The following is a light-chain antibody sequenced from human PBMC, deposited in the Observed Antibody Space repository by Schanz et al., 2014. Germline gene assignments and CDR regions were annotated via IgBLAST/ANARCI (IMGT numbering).Light chain of an antibody. J-gene: IGKJ1*01. CDR2: GAS. CDR1: QSVSSY. Sequence: EIVLTQSPGTLSLSPGERATLSCRASQSVSSYLAWYQQKPGQAPRLLIYGASNRATGIPDRFSGSGSGTDFTLTISRLEPEDFAVYSCQQYGTSPTFGQGTKVEIK. V-gene: IGKV3-20*01. CDR3: QQYGTSPT.